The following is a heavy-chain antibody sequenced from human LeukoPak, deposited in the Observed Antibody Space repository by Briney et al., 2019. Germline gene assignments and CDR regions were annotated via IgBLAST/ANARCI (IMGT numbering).Heavy chain of an antibody. CDR2: IIPILGIA. D-gene: IGHD3-9*01. V-gene: IGHV1-69*04. J-gene: IGHJ5*02. CDR3: ARGGVGGFDWLSKINWFDP. CDR1: GGTFSSYA. Sequence: SVKVSCKASGGTFSSYAISWVRQAPGQGLEWMGRIIPILGIANYAQKFQGRVTITADKSTSTAYMELSSLRSEDTAVYYCARGGVGGFDWLSKINWFDPWGQGTLVTVSS.